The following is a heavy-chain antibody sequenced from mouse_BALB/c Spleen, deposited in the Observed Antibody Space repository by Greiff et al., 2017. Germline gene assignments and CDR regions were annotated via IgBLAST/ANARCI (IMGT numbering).Heavy chain of an antibody. Sequence: QVHLKQSGAELAKPGASVKMSCKASGYTFTSYWMHWVKQRPGQGLEWIGYINPSTGYTDYNQKFKDKATLTAYKSSSTAYMQLSSLTSEDSAVYYCASFAWFAYWGQGTLVTVSA. J-gene: IGHJ3*01. CDR1: GYTFTSYW. CDR2: INPSTGYT. D-gene: IGHD1-2*01. V-gene: IGHV1-7*01. CDR3: ASFAWFAY.